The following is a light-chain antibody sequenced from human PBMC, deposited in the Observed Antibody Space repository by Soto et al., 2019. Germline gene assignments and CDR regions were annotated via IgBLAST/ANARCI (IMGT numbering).Light chain of an antibody. CDR2: GAS. Sequence: EIVLTQSPGTLSLSPGEGATLSCRGSQSVSSSYIAWYQQRPGQTPSLLIDGASTRATGIPDRFSGRGAGTHFTLTISRLEPGDFAVYYCQHFGGTTFTFGQGTRLEIK. CDR1: QSVSSSY. CDR3: QHFGGTTFT. V-gene: IGKV3-20*01. J-gene: IGKJ5*01.